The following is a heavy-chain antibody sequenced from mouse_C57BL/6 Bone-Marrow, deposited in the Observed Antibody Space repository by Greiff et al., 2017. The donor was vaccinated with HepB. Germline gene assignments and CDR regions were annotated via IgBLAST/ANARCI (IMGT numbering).Heavy chain of an antibody. CDR3: ARYDDYPYWYFDV. J-gene: IGHJ1*03. CDR2: IYPGDGDT. Sequence: VKLLESGAELVKPGASVKISCKASGYAFSSYWMNWVKQRPGKGLEWIGQIYPGDGDTNYNGKFKGKTTLTADKSSSTAYMQLSSLTSEDSAVYFCARYDDYPYWYFDVWGTGTTVTVSS. V-gene: IGHV1-80*01. CDR1: GYAFSSYW. D-gene: IGHD2-4*01.